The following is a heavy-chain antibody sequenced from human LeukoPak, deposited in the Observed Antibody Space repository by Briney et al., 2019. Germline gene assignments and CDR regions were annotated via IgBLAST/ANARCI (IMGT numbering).Heavy chain of an antibody. D-gene: IGHD6-6*01. CDR2: IKQEGSDK. CDR3: ARERGPGSSSGGAYYYYYYGMDV. V-gene: IGHV3-7*01. Sequence: GGSLRLSCAASGFTFSSYWMSWVRQAPGKGVEWVANIKQEGSDKYYVDSVKGRFTISRDKAKNSLYLQMNSLRAEDTAVYYWARERGPGSSSGGAYYYYYYGMDVWGQGTTVTVSS. CDR1: GFTFSSYW. J-gene: IGHJ6*02.